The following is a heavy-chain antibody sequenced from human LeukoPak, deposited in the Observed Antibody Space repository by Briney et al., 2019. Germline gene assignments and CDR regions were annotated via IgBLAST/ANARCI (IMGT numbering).Heavy chain of an antibody. CDR1: GYTFTGYY. D-gene: IGHD3-22*01. J-gene: IGHJ4*02. CDR2: INPNSGGT. Sequence: VASVKVSCKASGYTFTGYYVHWVRQAPGQGLEWMGRINPNSGGTNYAQKFQGRVTMTRDTSISTAYMELSRLRSDDTAVYYCATFYYYDSSGYYGGYYFDYWGQGTLVTVSS. V-gene: IGHV1-2*06. CDR3: ATFYYYDSSGYYGGYYFDY.